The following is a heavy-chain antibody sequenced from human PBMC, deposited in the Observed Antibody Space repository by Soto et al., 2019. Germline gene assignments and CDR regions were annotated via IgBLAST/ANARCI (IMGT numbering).Heavy chain of an antibody. CDR3: AKGTRYCSGGGCPGEC. D-gene: IGHD2-15*01. CDR2: IGDSGSYI. J-gene: IGHJ4*02. CDR1: GFTFSSSA. V-gene: IGHV3-21*06. Sequence: EVQLEESGGSLVKPGGSLRLSCAASGFTFSSSAMQWIRQTPGQGLEWVSDIGDSGSYIHYADSVQGRFTISRDNAKNSLYLHMNSHTVEDTAVSYCAKGTRYCSGGGCPGECWGQGTLVTVSS.